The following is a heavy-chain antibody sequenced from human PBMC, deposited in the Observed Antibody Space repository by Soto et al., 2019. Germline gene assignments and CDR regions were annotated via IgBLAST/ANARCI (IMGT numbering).Heavy chain of an antibody. V-gene: IGHV1-69*13. CDR3: ASGSGYYYYYGMDV. CDR2: IIPIFGTA. CDR1: GDSFSSYS. J-gene: IGHJ6*02. D-gene: IGHD2-15*01. Sequence: SLKVSWKASGDSFSSYSIGWVRQTPGQGLEWMGGIIPIFGTANYAQKFQGRVTITADESTSTAYMELSSLRSEDTAVYYCASGSGYYYYYGMDVWGQGTTVTVSS.